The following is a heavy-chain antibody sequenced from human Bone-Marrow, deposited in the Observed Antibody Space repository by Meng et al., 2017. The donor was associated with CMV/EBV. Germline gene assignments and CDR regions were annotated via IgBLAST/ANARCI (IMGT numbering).Heavy chain of an antibody. CDR3: ARDDGFSSSWSDTPHYSYYYGMDV. D-gene: IGHD6-13*01. V-gene: IGHV3-30-3*01. CDR2: ISNDGSNK. Sequence: GGSLRLSCGASGFTFSTYVMHGVRQSPGKGLEWVAVISNDGSNKYYADSVKGRFTISRDNSKNTLYLQMNSLRTEDTASYYCARDDGFSSSWSDTPHYSYYYGMDVWGQGTTVTVSS. J-gene: IGHJ6*02. CDR1: GFTFSTYV.